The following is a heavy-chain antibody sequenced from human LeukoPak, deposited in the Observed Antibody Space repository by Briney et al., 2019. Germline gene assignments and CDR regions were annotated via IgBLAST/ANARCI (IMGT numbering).Heavy chain of an antibody. CDR3: AASLRSGIVGATDPYFDY. D-gene: IGHD1-26*01. Sequence: SETLSLTCAVYGGSFSGYYWSRIRQPPGKGLEWIGEINHSGSTNYNPSLKSRVTISVDTSKNQFSLKLSSVTAADTAVYYCAASLRSGIVGATDPYFDYWGQGTLVTVSS. J-gene: IGHJ4*02. V-gene: IGHV4-34*01. CDR1: GGSFSGYY. CDR2: INHSGST.